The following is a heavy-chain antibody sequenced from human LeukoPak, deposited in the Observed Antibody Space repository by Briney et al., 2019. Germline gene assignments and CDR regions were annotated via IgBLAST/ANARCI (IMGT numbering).Heavy chain of an antibody. Sequence: PSGTLSLTCTVSGGSISRYYWSWIRQPPGKGLEGIGDIYYSGSTSYNPSLKSRVTISEDMSKNHFFLRLRSVTAADAAIHYCARHYSSGWDFDYWGQGTLVTVSS. CDR3: ARHYSSGWDFDY. J-gene: IGHJ4*02. D-gene: IGHD6-19*01. V-gene: IGHV4-59*08. CDR1: GGSISRYY. CDR2: IYYSGST.